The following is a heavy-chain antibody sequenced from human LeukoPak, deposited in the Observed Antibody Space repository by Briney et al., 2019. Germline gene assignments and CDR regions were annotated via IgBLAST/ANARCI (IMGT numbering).Heavy chain of an antibody. D-gene: IGHD2-2*01. CDR2: ISGTSSYI. CDR1: GFTFSTYS. J-gene: IGHJ3*02. V-gene: IGHV3-21*01. Sequence: GGSLRLSCAASGFTFSTYSMNWVRQAPGKGLEWVSSISGTSSYIYYADSVKGRFTISRDNAKNSLSLQMNSLRAEDTAVYYCARVXXQRPDCGSTSCFVDAFDIWGQGTMVTVSS. CDR3: ARVXXQRPDCGSTSCFVDAFDI.